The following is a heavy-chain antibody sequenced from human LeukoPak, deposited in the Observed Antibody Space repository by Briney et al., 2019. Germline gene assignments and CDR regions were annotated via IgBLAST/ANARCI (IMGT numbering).Heavy chain of an antibody. Sequence: SETLSLTCAVYGVSFSGYYWSWIRQPAGKGLEWIGRIYTSGSTNYNPSLKSRVTISVDTSKNQFSLKLSSVTAADTAVYYCAREYDSSGYHYAIDYWGQGTLVTVSS. D-gene: IGHD3-22*01. CDR2: IYTSGST. J-gene: IGHJ4*02. V-gene: IGHV4-4*07. CDR3: AREYDSSGYHYAIDY. CDR1: GVSFSGYY.